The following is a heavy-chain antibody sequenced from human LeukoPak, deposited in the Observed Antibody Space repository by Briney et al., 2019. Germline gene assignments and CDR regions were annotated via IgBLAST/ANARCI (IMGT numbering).Heavy chain of an antibody. J-gene: IGHJ4*02. Sequence: ASVKVSCKASGYSFIANYIHWVRQAPGQGPEWMGWINPNSGGTNYAQKFQGRVTMTRDTSISTAYMELSRLRSDDTAVYYCARGADYDIWGQGTLVTVSS. D-gene: IGHD3-9*01. V-gene: IGHV1-2*02. CDR1: GYSFIANY. CDR3: ARGADYDI. CDR2: INPNSGGT.